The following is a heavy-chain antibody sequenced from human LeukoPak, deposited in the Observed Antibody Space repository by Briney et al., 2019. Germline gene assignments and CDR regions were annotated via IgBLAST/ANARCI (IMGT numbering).Heavy chain of an antibody. D-gene: IGHD3-10*01. CDR2: IRYDGSNK. J-gene: IGHJ3*01. Sequence: PGGSLRLSCAASGFTFSSYGMHWVRQAPGKGLERVAFIRYDGSNKYYADSVKGRFTISRDNSKNTLYLQMNSLRAEDTAVYYCAKVAITMVRGLDYWGQGTMVTVSS. CDR1: GFTFSSYG. CDR3: AKVAITMVRGLDY. V-gene: IGHV3-30*02.